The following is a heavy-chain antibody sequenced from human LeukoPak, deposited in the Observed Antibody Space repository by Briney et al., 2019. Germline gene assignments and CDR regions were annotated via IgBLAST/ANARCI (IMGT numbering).Heavy chain of an antibody. Sequence: GGSLRLSCAASGFTFSSYSMNWVRQAPGKGLEWVSSISSSSSYIYYADSVKGRFTISRDNAKNSLYLQMNSLRAEDTAVYYCARGPPLAVTTWGDKNVWGKGTTVTVSS. D-gene: IGHD4-17*01. CDR3: ARGPPLAVTTWGDKNV. J-gene: IGHJ6*04. CDR2: ISSSSSYI. CDR1: GFTFSSYS. V-gene: IGHV3-21*01.